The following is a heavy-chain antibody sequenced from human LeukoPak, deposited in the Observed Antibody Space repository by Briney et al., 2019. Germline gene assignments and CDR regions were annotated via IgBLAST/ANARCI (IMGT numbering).Heavy chain of an antibody. CDR3: ARDFLASTFDI. CDR2: LNPNSGGS. Sequence: ASVKVSCKASGYTFTGYYMHWVRQAPGQGLEWMGWLNPNSGGSNYAQKFQGRVTMTRDTSISTAYMELSRLRSDDTAVYYCARDFLASTFDIWGQGTMVTASS. J-gene: IGHJ3*02. CDR1: GYTFTGYY. V-gene: IGHV1-2*02.